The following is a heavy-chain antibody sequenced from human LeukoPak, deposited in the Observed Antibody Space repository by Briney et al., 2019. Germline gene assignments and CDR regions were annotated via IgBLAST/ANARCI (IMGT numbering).Heavy chain of an antibody. V-gene: IGHV4-34*01. CDR1: GGSFSGYY. D-gene: IGHD3-10*01. CDR3: ARVKVYGSGEDAFDI. CDR2: INHSGST. J-gene: IGHJ3*02. Sequence: PSETLSLTCAVYGGSFSGYYWSWIRQPPGKGLEWIGEINHSGSTNYNPSLKSRVTISVATSKNQFSLKLSSVTAADTAVYYCARVKVYGSGEDAFDIWGQGTMVTVSS.